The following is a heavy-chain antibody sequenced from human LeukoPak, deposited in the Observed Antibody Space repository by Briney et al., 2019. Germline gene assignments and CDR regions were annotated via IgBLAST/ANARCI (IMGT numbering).Heavy chain of an antibody. V-gene: IGHV1-69*06. J-gene: IGHJ5*02. Sequence: VASVKLSCKASGGTFSSYAISWVRQAPGQGLEWMGGIIPIFGTANYAQKLQGRVTITADKSTSAAYMELSSLRSEDTAVYYCARGKEYSGSYLGPAGYNWFDPWGQGTLVTVSS. CDR2: IIPIFGTA. CDR1: GGTFSSYA. D-gene: IGHD1-26*01. CDR3: ARGKEYSGSYLGPAGYNWFDP.